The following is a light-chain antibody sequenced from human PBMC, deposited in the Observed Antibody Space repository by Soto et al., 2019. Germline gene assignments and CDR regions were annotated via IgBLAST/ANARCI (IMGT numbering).Light chain of an antibody. CDR1: ETVSSDF. CDR2: AAS. J-gene: IGKJ1*01. Sequence: EIVLTQSPGTLSLSPGDRAALSCRASETVSSDFLAWYQQKPGQAPRLLIYAASSRATGIPDRFSGTGSETDFPLTISGLEPEDFAVYYCLKYGRSPGWTFGQGTKVEIK. CDR3: LKYGRSPGWT. V-gene: IGKV3-20*01.